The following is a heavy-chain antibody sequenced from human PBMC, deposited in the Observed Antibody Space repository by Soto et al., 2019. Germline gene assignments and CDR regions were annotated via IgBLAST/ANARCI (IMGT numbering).Heavy chain of an antibody. J-gene: IGHJ6*02. CDR2: IIPILGMA. V-gene: IGHV1-69*02. CDR3: ARFRGSYGMDV. CDR1: GGTFSSYT. Sequence: QVQLVHSGAEVKKPGSSVKVSCKASGGTFSSYTISWVRQAPGQGLEWMGRIIPILGMANYAQKFQGRVTITADKSTSTAYMELSSLRSEDTAVYYCARFRGSYGMDVWCQGTTVTVSS. D-gene: IGHD3-10*01.